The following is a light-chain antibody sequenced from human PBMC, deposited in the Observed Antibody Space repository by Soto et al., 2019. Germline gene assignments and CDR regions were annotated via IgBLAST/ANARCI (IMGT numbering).Light chain of an antibody. V-gene: IGLV2-18*02. CDR1: SSDVGSYNR. Sequence: QSALTQPPSVSGSPGQSVTISCTGTSSDVGSYNRVSWYQQPPGTAPKLMIYEVSNRPSGVPDRFSGSKSGNTASLTISGLQAEDEGDYYCSSYTSVTPVVFGGGTQLTVL. J-gene: IGLJ2*01. CDR2: EVS. CDR3: SSYTSVTPVV.